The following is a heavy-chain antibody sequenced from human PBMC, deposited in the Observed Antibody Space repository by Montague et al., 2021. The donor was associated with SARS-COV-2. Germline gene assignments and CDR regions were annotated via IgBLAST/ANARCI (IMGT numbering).Heavy chain of an antibody. CDR3: ARCRDGYTAGLCVDY. CDR1: GFSLSTSVMS. CDR2: IDWDDYE. Sequence: PALVKPTQTLTLTCTFSGFSLSTSVMSVSWIRQPPGKALEWLARIDWDDYEFYSTSLKTRLTISKDTSKNQVVLTMTNMDPVDTATYYCARCRDGYTAGLCVDYWGQGTLVTVSS. V-gene: IGHV2-70*17. D-gene: IGHD5-24*01. J-gene: IGHJ4*02.